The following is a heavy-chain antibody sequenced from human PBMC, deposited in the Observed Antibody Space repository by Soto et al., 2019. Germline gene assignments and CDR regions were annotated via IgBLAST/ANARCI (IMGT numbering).Heavy chain of an antibody. CDR3: ARQEYLVGGYGMDV. Sequence: REARTISCKGSGDSFISNWIFWVRQMPGKGLAAMGIIXPGDSDXRXXPXXXGQVIISADKSISTAYLQWSTLKASDNAIYYCARQEYLVGGYGMDVWGQGTTVTAP. J-gene: IGHJ6*02. CDR1: GDSFISNW. V-gene: IGHV5-51*01. CDR2: IXPGDSDX. D-gene: IGHD3-10*01.